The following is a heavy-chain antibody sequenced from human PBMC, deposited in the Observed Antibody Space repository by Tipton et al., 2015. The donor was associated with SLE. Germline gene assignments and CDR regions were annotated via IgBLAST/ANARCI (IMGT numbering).Heavy chain of an antibody. J-gene: IGHJ4*02. D-gene: IGHD3-3*01. CDR2: IYYSGST. CDR3: ARGGYDFWSGYYPDY. Sequence: TLSLTCTVSGGSISSHYWSWIRQPPGKGLEWIGYIYYSGSTNYNPSLKSRVTISVDTSKNQFSLKLSSVTAADTAVYYCARGGYDFWSGYYPDYWGQGTLVTVSS. V-gene: IGHV4-59*11. CDR1: GGSISSHY.